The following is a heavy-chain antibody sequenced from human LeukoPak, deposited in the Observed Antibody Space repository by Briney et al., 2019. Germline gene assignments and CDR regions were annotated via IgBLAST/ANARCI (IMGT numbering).Heavy chain of an antibody. CDR1: GGSFSGYY. Sequence: PSETLSLTCAVYGGSFSGYYWSWIRQPPVKGLEWIGEINHSGSTNYNPSLKSRVTISVDTSKNQFSLKLSSVTAADTAVYYCARRSRIAAAATPPFDPWGQGTLVTVSS. J-gene: IGHJ5*02. D-gene: IGHD6-13*01. CDR2: INHSGST. V-gene: IGHV4-34*01. CDR3: ARRSRIAAAATPPFDP.